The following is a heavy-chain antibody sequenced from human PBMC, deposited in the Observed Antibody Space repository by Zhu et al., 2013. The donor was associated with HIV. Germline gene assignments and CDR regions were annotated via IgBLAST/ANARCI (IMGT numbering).Heavy chain of an antibody. J-gene: IGHJ3*02. V-gene: IGHV4-61*01. D-gene: IGHD3-9*01. Sequence: QVQLQESGPGLVKPSETLSLTCTVSGGSVSRGTDCWTWIRQPPGKGLEWIGYIDYSGSTNYNPSFKSRVSISLDTSRNQFSLKLSSVTAADTAVYYCATVPFHYDILTGYSNDAFDIWGQGILVTVSS. CDR2: IDYSGST. CDR1: GGSVSRGTDC. CDR3: ATVPFHYDILTGYSNDAFDI.